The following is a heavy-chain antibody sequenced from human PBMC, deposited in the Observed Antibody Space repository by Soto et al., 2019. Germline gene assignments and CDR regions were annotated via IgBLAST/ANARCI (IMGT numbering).Heavy chain of an antibody. CDR2: VSYDGSNE. D-gene: IGHD1-1*01. J-gene: IGHJ4*02. V-gene: IGHV3-30*03. Sequence: QVHLVESGGGVVQPGMSLRLSCAASGSTFSGYGIHWVRQAPDKGLEWVALVSYDGSNEYYADSVRGRFTISRDNSRNTVYLQMNSLRTEDTAVYYCARGQWVHYQFDSWGQGTLVTVSS. CDR3: ARGQWVHYQFDS. CDR1: GSTFSGYG.